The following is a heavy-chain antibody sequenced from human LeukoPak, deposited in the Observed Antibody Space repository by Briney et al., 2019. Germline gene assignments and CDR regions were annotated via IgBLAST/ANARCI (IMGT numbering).Heavy chain of an antibody. CDR1: GGSFSGYY. CDR2: IYHSGST. J-gene: IGHJ4*02. Sequence: SETLSLTCAVYGGSFSGYYWSWIRQPPGKGLEWIGSIYHSGSTYYNPSLKSRVTISVDTSKNQFSLKLSSVTAADTAVYYCAREVLRYFDWLPHYFDYWGQGTLVTVSS. V-gene: IGHV4-34*01. D-gene: IGHD3-9*01. CDR3: AREVLRYFDWLPHYFDY.